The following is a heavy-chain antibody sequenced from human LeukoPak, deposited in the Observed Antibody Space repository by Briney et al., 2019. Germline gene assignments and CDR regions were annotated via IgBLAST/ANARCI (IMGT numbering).Heavy chain of an antibody. CDR1: GYSISSGYY. Sequence: SETLSLTCTVSGYSISSGYYWGWIRQPPGKGLEWIGSIYHSGSTYYNPSLKSRVTISVDTSKNQFSLTLSSVTAADTAVYYCTRDRSYCSGGSCSYYFDYWGQGTLVTVSS. V-gene: IGHV4-38-2*02. J-gene: IGHJ4*02. CDR2: IYHSGST. D-gene: IGHD2-15*01. CDR3: TRDRSYCSGGSCSYYFDY.